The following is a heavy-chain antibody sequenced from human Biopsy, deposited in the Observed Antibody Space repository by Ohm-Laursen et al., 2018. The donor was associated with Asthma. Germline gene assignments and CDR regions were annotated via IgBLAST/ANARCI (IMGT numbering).Heavy chain of an antibody. CDR1: GDSITSGGCC. V-gene: IGHV4-31*03. D-gene: IGHD3-22*01. CDR2: IYHSGTS. J-gene: IGHJ4*02. CDR3: ARIPRRSGSYFVDY. Sequence: TLSLTCIVSGDSITSGGCCWNWIRQHPGKGLEWIGYIYHSGTSYFNPSLKSRVSFSRDTSKNQFSLRLSSVTAADTAMYYCARIPRRSGSYFVDYWGQGTLVTVSS.